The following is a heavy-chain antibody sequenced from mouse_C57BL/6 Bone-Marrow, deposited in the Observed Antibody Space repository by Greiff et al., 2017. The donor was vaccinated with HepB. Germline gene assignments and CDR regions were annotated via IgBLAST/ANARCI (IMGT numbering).Heavy chain of an antibody. V-gene: IGHV1-63*01. D-gene: IGHD4-1*01. Sequence: QVQLKESGAELVRPGTSVKMSCEASGYTFTNYWIGWAKQGPGNGLEWIGDIYPGGGYTNYNEKFKGKATLTADKYSSTAYMQFSSLTSEDSAIYYFARNCYYAMDYWGQGTSVTVSA. J-gene: IGHJ4*01. CDR2: IYPGGGYT. CDR3: ARNCYYAMDY. CDR1: GYTFTNYW.